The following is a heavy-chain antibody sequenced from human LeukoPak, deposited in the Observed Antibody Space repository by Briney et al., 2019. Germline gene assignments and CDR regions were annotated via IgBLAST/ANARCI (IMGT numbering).Heavy chain of an antibody. Sequence: GGSLRLSCAASGFTFSSYAMSWVRRAPGKGLEWVSAISGSGGSTYYADSVKGRFTISRDNSKKTLDQQVNSQEAEDTAVYYCAKHSQLLGDSGYENDAFDIWGQGTMVTVCS. CDR3: AKHSQLLGDSGYENDAFDI. J-gene: IGHJ3*02. CDR1: GFTFSSYA. D-gene: IGHD5-12*01. V-gene: IGHV3-23*01. CDR2: ISGSGGST.